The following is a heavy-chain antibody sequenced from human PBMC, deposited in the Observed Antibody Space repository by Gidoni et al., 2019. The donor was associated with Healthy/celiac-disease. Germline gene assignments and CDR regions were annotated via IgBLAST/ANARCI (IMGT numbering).Heavy chain of an antibody. CDR2: INPSGGST. CDR3: ARDWSGPRAFDI. D-gene: IGHD3-3*01. CDR1: GYTFTSYY. V-gene: IGHV1-46*01. J-gene: IGHJ3*02. Sequence: QVQLVQSGAEVKKPGASVKVSCKAYGYTFTSYYMHLVRQAPGQGLEWMGIINPSGGSTSYAQKFQGRVTMTRDTSTSTVYMELSSLRSEYTAVYYCARDWSGPRAFDIWGQGTMVTVSS.